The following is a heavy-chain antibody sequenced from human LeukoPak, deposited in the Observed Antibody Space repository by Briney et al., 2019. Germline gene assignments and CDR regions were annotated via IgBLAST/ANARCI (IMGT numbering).Heavy chain of an antibody. CDR3: AREPTFWSGYATDY. D-gene: IGHD3-3*01. J-gene: IGHJ4*02. V-gene: IGHV3-21*01. CDR1: GFTFSSYS. CDR2: ISSSSSYI. Sequence: PGGSLRLSCAASGFTFSSYSMKWVRQAPGKGLEWVSSISSSSSYIYYADSVKGRFTISRDNAKNSLYLQMNSLRAEDTAVYYCAREPTFWSGYATDYWGQGTLVTVSS.